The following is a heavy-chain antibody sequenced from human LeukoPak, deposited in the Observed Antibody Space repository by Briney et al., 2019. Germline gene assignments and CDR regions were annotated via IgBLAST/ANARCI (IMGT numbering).Heavy chain of an antibody. V-gene: IGHV4-30-4*01. CDR2: IFHRGGT. D-gene: IGHD5-24*01. J-gene: IGHJ4*02. CDR1: NDSISSGDYY. CDR3: ARQMRSARWLQWFDY. Sequence: PSETLSLTCTVSNDSISSGDYYWNWIRQPPGKGLEWIGYIFHRGGTSYNPSLKSRILFSVDTSQNQFSLKLNSVTAADTAVYYCARQMRSARWLQWFDYWGQGTLVTVSS.